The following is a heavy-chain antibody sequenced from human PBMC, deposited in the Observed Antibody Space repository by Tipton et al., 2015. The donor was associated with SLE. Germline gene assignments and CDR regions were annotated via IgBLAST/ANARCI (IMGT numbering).Heavy chain of an antibody. CDR3: ARGFPQPNWNYEPFDY. CDR1: GGSISSGGYY. D-gene: IGHD1-7*01. V-gene: IGHV4-31*03. Sequence: TLSLTCTVSGGSISSGGYYWSWIRQHPGKGLEWIGYIYYSGSTYYNPSLQSRVTISVDTSKNQFSLKLSSVTAADTAVYYCARGFPQPNWNYEPFDYWGQGTLVTVSS. J-gene: IGHJ4*02. CDR2: IYYSGST.